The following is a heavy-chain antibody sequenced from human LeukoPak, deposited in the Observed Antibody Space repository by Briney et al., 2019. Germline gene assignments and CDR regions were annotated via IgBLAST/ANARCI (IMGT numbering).Heavy chain of an antibody. Sequence: SETLSLTCAVYGGSFSGYYWSWIRQPPGKGLEWIGEINHSGSTNYNPSLKSRVTISVDTSKNQFSLKLSSVTAADTAVYYCASAGRRMAIDYWGQGTLVTVSS. CDR3: ASAGRRMAIDY. J-gene: IGHJ4*02. CDR1: GGSFSGYY. D-gene: IGHD5-24*01. CDR2: INHSGST. V-gene: IGHV4-34*01.